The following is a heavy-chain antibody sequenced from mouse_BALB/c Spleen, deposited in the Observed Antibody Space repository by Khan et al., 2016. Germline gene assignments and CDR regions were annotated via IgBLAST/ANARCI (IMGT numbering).Heavy chain of an antibody. CDR1: GFNIKDTY. J-gene: IGHJ3*01. D-gene: IGHD2-4*01. Sequence: VQLKESGAELVKPGASVKLSCTASGFNIKDTYMHWVKQRPEQGLEWIGRIDPANGNTKYDPKFQGKATITADTSSNTAYLQLSSLTSEDTAVYYCARSHYDYDVGFAYWGQGTLVTVSA. CDR2: IDPANGNT. CDR3: ARSHYDYDVGFAY. V-gene: IGHV14-3*02.